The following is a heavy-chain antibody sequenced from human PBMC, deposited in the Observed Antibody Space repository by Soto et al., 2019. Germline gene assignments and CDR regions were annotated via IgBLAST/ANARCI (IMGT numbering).Heavy chain of an antibody. J-gene: IGHJ5*02. D-gene: IGHD1-26*01. Sequence: QVQLVQSGAEVKKPGSSVKVSCKASGGTFSSYAISWVRQAPGQGLEWMGGIIPIFGTANYAQKFQGRVTITADESTSTAYMELSSLRSEDTAVYYCARDPRPYSGSYSRSWFDPWGQGNLVTVSS. CDR2: IIPIFGTA. CDR3: ARDPRPYSGSYSRSWFDP. V-gene: IGHV1-69*12. CDR1: GGTFSSYA.